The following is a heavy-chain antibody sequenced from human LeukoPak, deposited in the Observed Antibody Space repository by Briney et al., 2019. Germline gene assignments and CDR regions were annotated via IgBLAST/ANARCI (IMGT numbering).Heavy chain of an antibody. V-gene: IGHV3-23*01. J-gene: IGHJ4*02. CDR2: ISGSGGST. D-gene: IGHD3-10*01. Sequence: GGSLRLSCAASGFTFNSYALSWVRQAPGKGLEWVSTISGSGGSTYYADSVKGRFTISRDNSRNTLYLQMNSLRPEDTAVYYCAKAIWVAATSSWFCLDYWGQGTLVTVSS. CDR1: GFTFNSYA. CDR3: AKAIWVAATSSWFCLDY.